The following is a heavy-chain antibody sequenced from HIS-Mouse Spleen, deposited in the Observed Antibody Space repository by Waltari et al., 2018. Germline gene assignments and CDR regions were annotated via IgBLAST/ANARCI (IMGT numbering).Heavy chain of an antibody. V-gene: IGHV3-13*01. J-gene: IGHJ4*02. Sequence: EVQLVESGGGLLQPGGSLRLSCAASGFTFSSYDMHWVRQATGNSLECVSAMCTADATYYPGAVRGRLPISRENAKNSLYLQMNSLRAGDTAVYYSARGYSNYVPYFDYWGQETLVTVSS. CDR2: MCTADAT. CDR1: GFTFSSYD. D-gene: IGHD4-4*01. CDR3: ARGYSNYVPYFDY.